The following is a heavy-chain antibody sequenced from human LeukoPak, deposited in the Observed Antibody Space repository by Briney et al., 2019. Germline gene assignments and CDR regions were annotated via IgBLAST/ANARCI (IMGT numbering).Heavy chain of an antibody. D-gene: IGHD1-20*01. J-gene: IGHJ4*02. V-gene: IGHV6-1*01. Sequence: SQTLSLTCAISGDSVSSNRAAWSWIRQSPSRGLEWLGRTYYRSKWNNDYAVSVISRINTNPDTSKNQFSLQLNSVTPEDTAVYYCARYNWNDAARRFDYWGQGTLVTVSS. CDR1: GDSVSSNRAA. CDR2: TYYRSKWNN. CDR3: ARYNWNDAARRFDY.